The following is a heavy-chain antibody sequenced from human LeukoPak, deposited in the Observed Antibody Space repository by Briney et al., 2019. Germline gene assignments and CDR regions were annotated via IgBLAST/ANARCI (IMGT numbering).Heavy chain of an antibody. CDR1: GGSISNYY. V-gene: IGHV4-59*01. CDR2: ISYSGGT. D-gene: IGHD3-22*01. Sequence: SETLSLTCPVSGGSISNYYWSWIRQSPGKGLEWIGYISYSGGTNYNPSLKSRVTISLDTSKNQFSLKVTSVTAADTAFYYCARSYDTSGYFHAFDIWGQGTMITVSS. J-gene: IGHJ3*02. CDR3: ARSYDTSGYFHAFDI.